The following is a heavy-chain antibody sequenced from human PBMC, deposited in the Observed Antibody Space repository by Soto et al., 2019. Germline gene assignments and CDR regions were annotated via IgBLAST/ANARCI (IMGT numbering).Heavy chain of an antibody. CDR3: TTVSPSSGYPYDAFHI. V-gene: IGHV3-15*07. J-gene: IGHJ3*02. CDR1: GFTFKNAW. CDR2: IKSKTDGGTT. Sequence: EVQLVESGGGLVKPGGSLRLSCAASGFTFKNAWMNWVRQAPGKGLEWVGRIKSKTDGGTTDYAAPVKGRFTISRDDSKNTLYLQMNSLKTEDTAVYYCTTVSPSSGYPYDAFHIWGQGTMVTVSS. D-gene: IGHD3-22*01.